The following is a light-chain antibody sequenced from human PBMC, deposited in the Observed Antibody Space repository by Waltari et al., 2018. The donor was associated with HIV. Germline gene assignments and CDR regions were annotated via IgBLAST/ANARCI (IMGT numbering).Light chain of an antibody. CDR2: EVS. CDR3: CSYAGSSTWV. J-gene: IGLJ3*02. CDR1: SSDVGSYNL. Sequence: QSALTQPASVSGSPGQSITISCTGTSSDVGSYNLVSWYQQHPGKAPKLMIYEVSKRPSGVSNRFLGSKSGNTASLTISGLQAEDEADYYCCSYAGSSTWVFGGGTKLTVL. V-gene: IGLV2-23*02.